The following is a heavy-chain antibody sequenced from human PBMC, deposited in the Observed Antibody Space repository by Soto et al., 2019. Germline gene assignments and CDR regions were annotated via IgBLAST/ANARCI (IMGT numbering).Heavy chain of an antibody. CDR3: ARGGYYENVWGKLSDYGLDV. CDR1: GYTFIRYG. D-gene: IGHD3-16*01. V-gene: IGHV1-18*01. Sequence: QVQLVQSAAEVKKPGASVKVSCKASGYTFIRYGIAWVRQAPGQGLEWLGWISPYNDYTTYTQKLQGRVTMTTATSTETAYMELRSLGSDDTAVYYGARGGYYENVWGKLSDYGLDVWGQGTTVTVSS. CDR2: ISPYNDYT. J-gene: IGHJ6*02.